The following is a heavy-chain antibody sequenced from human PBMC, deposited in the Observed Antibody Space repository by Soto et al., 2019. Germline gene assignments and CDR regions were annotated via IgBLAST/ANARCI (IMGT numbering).Heavy chain of an antibody. D-gene: IGHD6-13*01. Sequence: ASEKVSCKTSGYTFADYNVHWVRQAPGQGLEWMGSVSPESGGTQYSQKFPGRVTMTRDTSTTTVYMELSRLRSDDTAVYYCARDPWAAPGTGNWFDPWGQGTLVTVS. CDR2: VSPESGGT. J-gene: IGHJ5*02. CDR3: ARDPWAAPGTGNWFDP. V-gene: IGHV1-2*02. CDR1: GYTFADYN.